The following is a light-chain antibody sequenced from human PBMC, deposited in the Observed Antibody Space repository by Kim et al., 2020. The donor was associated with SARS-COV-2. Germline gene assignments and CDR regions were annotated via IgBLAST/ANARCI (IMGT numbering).Light chain of an antibody. CDR1: SGDIGTYNY. J-gene: IGLJ2*01. CDR3: SSYTSSSTVV. Sequence: QSVLTQPASVSGSPGQSVTISCTGTSGDIGTYNYVCWYQHHPGKAPKIIISDVSKRPSGVSSRFSGSKSVNTASLTISGLQAEDEADYYCSSYTSSSTVVFGGGTKVTVL. CDR2: DVS. V-gene: IGLV2-14*03.